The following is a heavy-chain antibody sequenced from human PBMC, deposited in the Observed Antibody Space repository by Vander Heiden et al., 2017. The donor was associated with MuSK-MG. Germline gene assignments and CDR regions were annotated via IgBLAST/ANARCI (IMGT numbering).Heavy chain of an antibody. J-gene: IGHJ6*03. CDR3: ARSITIFGVALKKGNMDV. Sequence: LEWLAVISFDGNNKYYADSVKGRFTIARDNSKNTLFLQMNSLRGDDTAVYYCARSITIFGVALKKGNMDVWGKGTTVTVSS. D-gene: IGHD3-3*01. V-gene: IGHV3-30-3*01. CDR2: ISFDGNNK.